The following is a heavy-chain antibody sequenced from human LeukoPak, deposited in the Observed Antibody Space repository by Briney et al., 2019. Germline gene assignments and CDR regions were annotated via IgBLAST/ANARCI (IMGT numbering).Heavy chain of an antibody. V-gene: IGHV1-69*02. CDR1: GGTFSSYT. CDR3: ARVDGTTVTPYYYYGMDV. J-gene: IGHJ6*02. D-gene: IGHD4-17*01. Sequence: SVWVSCKASGGTFSSYTISWVRQAPGQGLEWMGRIIPILGIANYAQKFQGRVTITADKSTSTAYMELSSLRSEDTAVYYCARVDGTTVTPYYYYGMDVWGQGTTVTVSS. CDR2: IIPILGIA.